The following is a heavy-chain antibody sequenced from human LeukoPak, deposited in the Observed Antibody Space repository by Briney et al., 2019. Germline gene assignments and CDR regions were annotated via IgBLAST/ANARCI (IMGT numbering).Heavy chain of an antibody. J-gene: IGHJ4*02. D-gene: IGHD6-13*01. V-gene: IGHV3-48*02. CDR1: GFTFSSSA. CDR3: TRDYGYSSSFDY. Sequence: QPGGSLSLSCAAFGFTFSSSALNWVRQAPGQGLEWVSYISGGSSTIHYADSVKGRVTISRDNAKNSLYLQMNSLRDEDTALYYCTRDYGYSSSFDYWGQGTLVTVSS. CDR2: ISGGSSTI.